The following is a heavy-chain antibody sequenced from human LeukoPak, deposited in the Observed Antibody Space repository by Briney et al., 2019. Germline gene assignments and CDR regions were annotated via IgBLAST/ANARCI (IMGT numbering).Heavy chain of an antibody. CDR2: FDPEDGEA. CDR1: GYTLTELS. Sequence: GASVKVSCKVSGYTLTELSMHWVRQAPGKGLEWMGGFDPEDGEAIYAQKFQGRVTMTEDTSTDTAYMELSSLRSEDTAVYYCAIRTVPAAPDDAFDIWGQGTMVTVSS. D-gene: IGHD2-2*01. V-gene: IGHV1-24*01. J-gene: IGHJ3*02. CDR3: AIRTVPAAPDDAFDI.